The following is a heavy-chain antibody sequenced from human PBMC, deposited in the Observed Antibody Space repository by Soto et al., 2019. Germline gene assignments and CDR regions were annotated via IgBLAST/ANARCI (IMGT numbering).Heavy chain of an antibody. V-gene: IGHV1-69*06. CDR2: IIPIFGTA. CDR3: ARAGSSWYLNRYYYYGMDV. J-gene: IGHJ6*02. D-gene: IGHD6-13*01. Sequence: SVKVSCKASGGTFSSYAISWVRQAPGQGLEWMGGIIPIFGTANYAQKFQGRVTITADKSTSTAYMELSSLRSEDTAVYYCARAGSSWYLNRYYYYGMDVWGQGTTVTVSS. CDR1: GGTFSSYA.